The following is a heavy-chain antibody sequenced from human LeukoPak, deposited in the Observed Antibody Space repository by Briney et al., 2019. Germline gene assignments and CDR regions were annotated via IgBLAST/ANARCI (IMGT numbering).Heavy chain of an antibody. V-gene: IGHV3-23*01. Sequence: PGGSLRLSCAASGFTFSSYAMKWDRQAPGKGLECVSGISGSGGSAYYADSVKGRFTMSRDNSKNTVYLQMNSLRAEDTAVYYCAKGKYSSGAGFFDYWGQGTLVTVSS. CDR3: AKGKYSSGAGFFDY. J-gene: IGHJ4*02. CDR2: ISGSGGSA. CDR1: GFTFSSYA. D-gene: IGHD6-19*01.